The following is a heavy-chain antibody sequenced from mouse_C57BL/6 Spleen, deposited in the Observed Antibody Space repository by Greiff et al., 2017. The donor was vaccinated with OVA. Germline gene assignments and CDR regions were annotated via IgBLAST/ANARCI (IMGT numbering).Heavy chain of an antibody. CDR3: ASSGYFDV. CDR1: GYSFTGYY. V-gene: IGHV1-42*01. J-gene: IGHJ1*03. CDR2: INPSTGGT. Sequence: VQLQQSGPELVKPGASVKISCKASGYSFTGYYMNWVKQSPEKSLEWIGEINPSTGGTTYNQKFKAKATLTVDKSSSTAYMQLKSLTSEDSAVYYCASSGYFDVWGTGTTVTVSS.